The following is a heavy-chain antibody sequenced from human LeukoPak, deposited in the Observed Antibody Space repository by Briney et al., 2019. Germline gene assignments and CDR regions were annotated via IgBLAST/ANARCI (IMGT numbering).Heavy chain of an antibody. CDR1: GFTFSSYA. CDR3: AKGGYSGYGFDY. V-gene: IGHV3-23*01. Sequence: GGSLRLSCAASGFTFSSYAMSWVRQAPGKGLEWFSVISGSGGTAYYADCVKGRFTISRDNSKNTLYLQMNSVRAEDTAVYYSAKGGYSGYGFDYWGQGTLVTVSS. J-gene: IGHJ4*02. D-gene: IGHD5-12*01. CDR2: ISGSGGTA.